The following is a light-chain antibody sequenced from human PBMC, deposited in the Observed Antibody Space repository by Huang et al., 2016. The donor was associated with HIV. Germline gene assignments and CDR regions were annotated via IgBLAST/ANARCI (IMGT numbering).Light chain of an antibody. V-gene: IGKV1-5*03. Sequence: DIQMTQSPSTLSASIGDRVTIPCRASQSVRTWLAWYQQKPGKAPKLLISKASILESWVPSRFSGSGSGTDFTLTISSLQPDDFATYYCQQSNSYPLSFGGGTKVEIK. CDR1: QSVRTW. CDR3: QQSNSYPLS. J-gene: IGKJ4*01. CDR2: KAS.